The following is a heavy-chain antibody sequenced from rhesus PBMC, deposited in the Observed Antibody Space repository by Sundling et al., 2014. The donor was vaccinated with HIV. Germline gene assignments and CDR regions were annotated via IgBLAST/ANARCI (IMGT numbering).Heavy chain of an antibody. CDR1: GGSISSSNW. CDR2: INGNSGST. Sequence: QVQLQESGPGLVKPSETLSLTCAVSGGSISSSNWWSWVRQPPGKGLEWIGEINGNSGSTNYNPSLKSRVSISRDTSKNQFSLKLRSVTAADTAVYYCAIQYKYGLDSWGQGVVVTVSS. CDR3: AIQYKYGLDS. J-gene: IGHJ6*01. V-gene: IGHV4-65*01. D-gene: IGHD1-44*01.